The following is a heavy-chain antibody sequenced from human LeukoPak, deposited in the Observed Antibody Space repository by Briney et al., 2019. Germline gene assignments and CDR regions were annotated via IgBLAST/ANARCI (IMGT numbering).Heavy chain of an antibody. Sequence: GGSLRLSCAASGFTFSRFWMSWVRQAPGKGLEWVANIKQDGSEKYYVDSVKGRFTVSRDNAKNSLYLQMNSLRAEDTAVFYCARDGTYTDYDPDFDIWGQGTLVTVSS. CDR2: IKQDGSEK. D-gene: IGHD5-12*01. V-gene: IGHV3-7*04. CDR1: GFTFSRFW. J-gene: IGHJ4*02. CDR3: ARDGTYTDYDPDFDI.